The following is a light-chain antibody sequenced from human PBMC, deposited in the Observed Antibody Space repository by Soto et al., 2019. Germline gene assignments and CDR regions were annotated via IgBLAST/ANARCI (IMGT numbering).Light chain of an antibody. CDR1: QDISNY. CDR2: DVS. Sequence: DIQMTQCPPSLSVSVGDRVTITCQASQDISNYFHWFQQKPGKAPQLLIFDVSNLQTGVPSRFSGGGSGTDFALTISSLEPEDIATYYCQQYDSLPLTFGQGTRLEIK. J-gene: IGKJ5*01. CDR3: QQYDSLPLT. V-gene: IGKV1-33*01.